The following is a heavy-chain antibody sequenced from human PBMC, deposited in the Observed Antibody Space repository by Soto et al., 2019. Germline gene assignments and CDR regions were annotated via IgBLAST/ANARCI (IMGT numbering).Heavy chain of an antibody. Sequence: ESGGGVVQPGRSLRLSCAASGFTFSSYGMHWVRQAPGKGLEWVAVISYDGSNKYYADSVKGRFTISRDNSKNTLYLQMNSLRAEDTAVYYCAKDRDCSGGSCYSGFDYWGQGTLVTVSS. V-gene: IGHV3-30*18. D-gene: IGHD2-15*01. CDR1: GFTFSSYG. J-gene: IGHJ4*02. CDR3: AKDRDCSGGSCYSGFDY. CDR2: ISYDGSNK.